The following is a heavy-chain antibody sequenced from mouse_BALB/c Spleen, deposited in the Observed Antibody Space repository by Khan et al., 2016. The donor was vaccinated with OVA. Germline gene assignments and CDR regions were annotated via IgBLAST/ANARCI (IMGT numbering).Heavy chain of an antibody. CDR3: TSSGYGSFAF. V-gene: IGHV1S29*02. CDR2: IYPNSGGT. J-gene: IGHJ3*01. Sequence: VQLQQPGPELVKPGASVKISCKASGYTFTDYNMDWVKQSHGKSLEWIGYIYPNSGGTGYNQKFKTKATLTVDIYSSTAYMELRSLQSEDSAVYYCTSSGYGSFAFWGQGTLVTVSA. D-gene: IGHD1-2*01. CDR1: GYTFTDYN.